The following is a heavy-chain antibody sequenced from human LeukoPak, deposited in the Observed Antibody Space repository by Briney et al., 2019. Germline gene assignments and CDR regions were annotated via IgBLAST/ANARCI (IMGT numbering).Heavy chain of an antibody. CDR2: IRSKANSYAT. CDR1: GFTFSGSA. V-gene: IGHV3-73*01. Sequence: PGGSLRLSCAASGFTFSGSAMHWVRQASGKGLEWVGRIRSKANSYATAHAASVKGRFTISRDDSKNTAYLQMNSLKTEDTAVYYCTSRTGIGWVGATYTDYWGQGTLVTVSS. J-gene: IGHJ4*02. D-gene: IGHD1-26*01. CDR3: TSRTGIGWVGATYTDY.